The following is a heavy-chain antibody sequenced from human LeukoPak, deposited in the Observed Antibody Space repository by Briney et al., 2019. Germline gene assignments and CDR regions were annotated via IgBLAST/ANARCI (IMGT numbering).Heavy chain of an antibody. V-gene: IGHV4-30-4*07. CDR2: IYDSGST. J-gene: IGHJ1*01. CDR1: GGSISSGGYS. CDR3: ARAGYALVISH. Sequence: SETLSLTCAVSGGSISSGGYSWSWIRQPPGKGLEWIGYIYDSGSTYYNPTFKSRVTISIDTSKNQFSLKMISVTAADTAVYYCARAGYALVISHWGQGTLVTASS. D-gene: IGHD3-9*01.